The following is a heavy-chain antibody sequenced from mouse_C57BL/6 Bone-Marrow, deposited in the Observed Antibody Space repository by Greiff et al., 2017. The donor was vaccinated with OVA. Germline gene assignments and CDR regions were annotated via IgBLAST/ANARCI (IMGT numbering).Heavy chain of an antibody. J-gene: IGHJ2*01. CDR3: TTWIYGISFDY. CDR1: GFNIKDDY. V-gene: IGHV14-4*01. D-gene: IGHD2-1*01. Sequence: VQLQQSGAELVRPGASVKLSCTASGFNIKDDYMHWVKQRPEQGLEWIGWIDPENGDTEYASKFQGKATITADTSSNTAYLQLSSLTSEDTAVYYCTTWIYGISFDYWGQGTTLTVSS. CDR2: IDPENGDT.